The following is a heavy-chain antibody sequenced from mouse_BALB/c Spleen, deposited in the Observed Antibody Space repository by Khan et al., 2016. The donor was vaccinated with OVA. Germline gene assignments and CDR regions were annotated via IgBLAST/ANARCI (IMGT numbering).Heavy chain of an antibody. CDR3: ARVGYGTSFAY. CDR2: IDPSDSET. D-gene: IGHD2-10*02. V-gene: IGHV1-61*01. Sequence: QVQLQQSGAELVRPGASVKLSCKASGYTFTSFWMNWVTERPGQGLEWIGMIDPSDSETHYNQMFKDKATLTVDKSSSTAYMQLSGLTSEDSAVSYCARVGYGTSFAYWGQGTLVTVSA. J-gene: IGHJ3*01. CDR1: GYTFTSFW.